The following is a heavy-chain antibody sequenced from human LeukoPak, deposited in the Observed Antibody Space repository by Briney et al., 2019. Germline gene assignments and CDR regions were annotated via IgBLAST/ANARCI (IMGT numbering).Heavy chain of an antibody. CDR3: ARHDYRDGYCSSTSCYGNWFDP. V-gene: IGHV4-59*08. D-gene: IGHD2-2*01. J-gene: IGHJ5*02. CDR1: GGSIRSYY. Sequence: SETLSLTCTVSGGSIRSYYWSWIRQPPGKGLEWIGYIYYSGSTNYNPSLKSRVTISVDTSKNQFSLKLSSVTAADTAVYYCARHDYRDGYCSSTSCYGNWFDPWGQGTLVTVSS. CDR2: IYYSGST.